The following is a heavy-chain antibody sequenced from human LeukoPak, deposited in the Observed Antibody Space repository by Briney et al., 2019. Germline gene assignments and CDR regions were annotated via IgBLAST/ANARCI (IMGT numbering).Heavy chain of an antibody. Sequence: KPGESLKISCKGSGYSFTSYWIGWVRQMPGKGLEWMGIINPGDSDTTYSPSFQGQVTISADKSISTAYLQWSSLKASDTAMYYCARRGGYCSSTSCYPFQPLTNDYWGQGTLVTVSS. CDR3: ARRGGYCSSTSCYPFQPLTNDY. CDR2: INPGDSDT. D-gene: IGHD2-2*01. J-gene: IGHJ4*02. CDR1: GYSFTSYW. V-gene: IGHV5-51*01.